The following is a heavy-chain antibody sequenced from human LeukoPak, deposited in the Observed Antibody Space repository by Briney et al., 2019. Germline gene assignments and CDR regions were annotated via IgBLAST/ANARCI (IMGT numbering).Heavy chain of an antibody. Sequence: GGSLRLSCAASGFTFSSYWMHWVRQAPGKGLVWVSRINSDGSSTSYADSVKGRFTISRDNAKNTLYLQMNSLRAEDTAVYYCARGWYYDILAGPQGADFWGQGTLVTVSS. CDR3: ARGWYYDILAGPQGADF. CDR2: INSDGSST. J-gene: IGHJ4*02. CDR1: GFTFSSYW. D-gene: IGHD3-9*01. V-gene: IGHV3-74*01.